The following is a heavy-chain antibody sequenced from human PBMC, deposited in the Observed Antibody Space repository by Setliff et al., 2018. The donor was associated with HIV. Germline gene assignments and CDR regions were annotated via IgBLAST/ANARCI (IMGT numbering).Heavy chain of an antibody. CDR2: IYTSGST. CDR1: GGSTSNEY. J-gene: IGHJ3*02. D-gene: IGHD4-17*01. CDR3: ARGERDYGQQDAFDI. Sequence: SETLSLTCTVSGGSTSNEYWSWIRQPPGKGLEWIGRIYTSGSTNYNPSLKSRVTISVDTSKNQFSLKLSSVTAADTAVYYCARGERDYGQQDAFDIWGQGTMVTVSS. V-gene: IGHV4-4*08.